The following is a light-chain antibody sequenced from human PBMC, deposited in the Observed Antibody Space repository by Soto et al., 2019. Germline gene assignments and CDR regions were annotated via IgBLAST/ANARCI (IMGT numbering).Light chain of an antibody. CDR3: QSYDSSLSGV. CDR2: GNS. V-gene: IGLV1-40*01. Sequence: QPVLTQPPSVSGAPGQRVTISCTGSSSNIGAGYDVHWYQQLPGTAPKLLIYGNSNRPSGVPDRFSGSKSGTSASLAITGLQAEDEADHYCQSYDSSLSGVFGGGTKLTVL. CDR1: SSNIGAGYD. J-gene: IGLJ3*02.